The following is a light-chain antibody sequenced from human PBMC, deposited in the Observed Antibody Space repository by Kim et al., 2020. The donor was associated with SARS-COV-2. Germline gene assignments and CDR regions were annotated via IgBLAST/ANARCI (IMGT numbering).Light chain of an antibody. CDR2: GAS. Sequence: EKVMTQSPATLSVSPGERATLSCRASQSVNSNLAWYQQKPGQAPRLLIYGASTRATGIPARFSGSQSGTEFTLTISSLQSEDFAAYYCQQYNNWPFTFGQGTKVDIK. J-gene: IGKJ2*01. V-gene: IGKV3-15*01. CDR3: QQYNNWPFT. CDR1: QSVNSN.